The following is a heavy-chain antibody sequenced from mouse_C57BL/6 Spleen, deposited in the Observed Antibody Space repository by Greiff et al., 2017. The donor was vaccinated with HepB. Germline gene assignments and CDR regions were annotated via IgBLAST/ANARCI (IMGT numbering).Heavy chain of an antibody. CDR3: ARFPYYYGSSYDWYFDV. D-gene: IGHD1-1*01. CDR2: IYPGSGST. Sequence: VQLQQSGAELVKPGASVKMSCKASGYTFTSYWITWVKQRPGQGLEWIGDIYPGSGSTNYNEKFKSKATLTVDTSSSTAYMQLSSLTSEDSAVYCCARFPYYYGSSYDWYFDVWGTGTTVTVSS. V-gene: IGHV1-55*01. CDR1: GYTFTSYW. J-gene: IGHJ1*03.